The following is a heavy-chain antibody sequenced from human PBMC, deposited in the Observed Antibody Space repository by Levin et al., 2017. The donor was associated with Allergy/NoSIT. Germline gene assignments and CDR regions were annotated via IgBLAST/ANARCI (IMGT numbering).Heavy chain of an antibody. V-gene: IGHV4-31*03. CDR3: ARARMITVGYFDS. D-gene: IGHD4-23*01. Sequence: SETLSLTCSVSGASISSGGLYWNWIRQLPGKGLEWIGYIYYSRGTKYNPSLENRVTISLDASGNKFSLNLNSVTGADTAVYYCARARMITVGYFDSWGQGTLVSVSS. J-gene: IGHJ4*02. CDR1: GASISSGGLY. CDR2: IYYSRGT.